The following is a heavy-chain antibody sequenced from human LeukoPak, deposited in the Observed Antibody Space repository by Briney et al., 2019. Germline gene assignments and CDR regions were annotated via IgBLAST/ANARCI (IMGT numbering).Heavy chain of an antibody. J-gene: IGHJ3*02. D-gene: IGHD2-15*01. Sequence: PGGSLRLSCLDSGFTFSSYWMSWVRQAPGKGLEWVANIKQDGSDKYYVDSVKGRFTISRDNAKSSLYLQMNSLRAEDTAVYFCASGPRWVGAAWAHSFNIWGQGTMVTVSS. CDR1: GFTFSSYW. CDR2: IKQDGSDK. V-gene: IGHV3-7*01. CDR3: ASGPRWVGAAWAHSFNI.